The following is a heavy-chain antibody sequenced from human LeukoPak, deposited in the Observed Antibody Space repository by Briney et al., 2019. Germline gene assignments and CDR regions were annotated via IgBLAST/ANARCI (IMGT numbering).Heavy chain of an antibody. CDR2: ISGSGGST. J-gene: IGHJ3*02. Sequence: PGGSLRLSCAASGFTFSGYAMSWVRQAPGKGLEWVSAISGSGGSTYYADSVKGRFTISRDNSKNTLYLQMNSLRAEDTAVYYCARERASRSGSGAFDIWGQGTMVTVSS. CDR1: GFTFSGYA. D-gene: IGHD1-26*01. CDR3: ARERASRSGSGAFDI. V-gene: IGHV3-23*01.